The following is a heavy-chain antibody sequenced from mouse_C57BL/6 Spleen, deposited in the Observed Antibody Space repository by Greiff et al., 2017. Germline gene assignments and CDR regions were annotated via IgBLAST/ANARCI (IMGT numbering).Heavy chain of an antibody. CDR3: ARYYGSSDYAMDY. CDR2: IHPKSGST. CDR1: GYTFTSYW. V-gene: IGHV1-64*01. J-gene: IGHJ4*01. D-gene: IGHD1-1*01. Sequence: QVQLQQPGAELVKPGASVKLSCKASGYTFTSYWMHWVKQRPGQGLEWIGMIHPKSGSTNYNAKFKSKATLTVDKSSSTAYMQLSSLTCEDTAVYYCARYYGSSDYAMDYWGQGTSVTVSS.